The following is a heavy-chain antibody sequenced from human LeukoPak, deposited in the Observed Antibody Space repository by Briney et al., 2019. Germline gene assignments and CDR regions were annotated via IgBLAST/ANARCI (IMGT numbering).Heavy chain of an antibody. CDR2: IGFDGNKK. CDR1: GFSFGGFG. V-gene: IGHV3-30*02. J-gene: IGHJ4*02. Sequence: TGGSLRLSCAASGFSFGGFGMHWVRQAPGQGLEWVAFIGFDGNKKYIRDSVKGRFTISRDNTGNTLFLQMNSLRAEDTGVYYCAKDLSYSFEIPAYWGQGTLVTVSS. D-gene: IGHD4-11*01. CDR3: AKDLSYSFEIPAY.